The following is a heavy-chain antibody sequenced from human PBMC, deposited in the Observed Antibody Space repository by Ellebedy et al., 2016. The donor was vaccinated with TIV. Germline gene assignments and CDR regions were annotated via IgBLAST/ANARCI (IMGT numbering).Heavy chain of an antibody. J-gene: IGHJ3*02. D-gene: IGHD5-24*01. V-gene: IGHV3-53*05. CDR1: GFSVADSN. Sequence: PGGSLRLSCAASGFSVADSNMTWVRQAPGKGLEWVSTLYRGGDTYYADSVKDRFTISRDNSKSTLYLQLRSLRTEDTAVYYCARVTRDVLYNIGGAFVIWGHGTMVTVS. CDR3: ARVTRDVLYNIGGAFVI. CDR2: LYRGGDT.